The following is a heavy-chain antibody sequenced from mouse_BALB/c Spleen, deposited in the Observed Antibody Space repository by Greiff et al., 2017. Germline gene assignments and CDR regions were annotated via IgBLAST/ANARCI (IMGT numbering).Heavy chain of an antibody. D-gene: IGHD2-1*01. CDR1: GFNIKDTY. J-gene: IGHJ3*01. Sequence: VQLQQSGAELVKPGASVKLSCTASGFNIKDTYMHWVKQRPEQGLEWIGRIDPANGNTKYDPKFQGKATITADTSSNTAYLQLSSLTSEDTAVYYCAQPRYGNLWFAYWGQGTLVTVSA. CDR3: AQPRYGNLWFAY. CDR2: IDPANGNT. V-gene: IGHV14-3*02.